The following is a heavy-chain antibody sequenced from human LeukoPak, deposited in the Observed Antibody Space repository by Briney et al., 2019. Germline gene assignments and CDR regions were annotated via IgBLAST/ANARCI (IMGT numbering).Heavy chain of an antibody. CDR1: GGSISSSAYH. CDR2: IYYTGRT. Sequence: SQTLSLTYSVSGGSISSSAYHWSWFRQHPGKGLEWIGYIYYTGRTNYKPSLKSRVTISLDTSKNQFSLKLSPVTAADTAVYYCARGSSGGGAWYYWGQGTLVTVSS. CDR3: ARGSSGGGAWYY. J-gene: IGHJ4*02. D-gene: IGHD6-13*01. V-gene: IGHV4-31*03.